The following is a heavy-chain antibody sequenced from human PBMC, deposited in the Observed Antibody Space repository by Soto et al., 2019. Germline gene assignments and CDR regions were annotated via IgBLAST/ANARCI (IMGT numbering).Heavy chain of an antibody. V-gene: IGHV4-59*01. CDR1: GGSISSYY. J-gene: IGHJ4*02. CDR3: AIFRSGSYYLGY. D-gene: IGHD1-26*01. Sequence: SETLSLTCTVSGGSISSYYWSWIRQPPGKGLEWIGYIYYSGSTNYNPSLKSRVTISVDTSKNQFSLKLSSVTAADTAVYYCAIFRSGSYYLGYWGQGTLVTVSS. CDR2: IYYSGST.